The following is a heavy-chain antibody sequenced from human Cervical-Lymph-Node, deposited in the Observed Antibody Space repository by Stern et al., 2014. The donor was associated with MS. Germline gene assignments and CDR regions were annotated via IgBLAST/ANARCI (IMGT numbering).Heavy chain of an antibody. J-gene: IGHJ6*02. V-gene: IGHV1-69*01. D-gene: IGHD6-19*01. Sequence: QVQLVESGAEVKKPGSSVKVSCKAYGGVFSRYAFSWVRQAAGQGLEWMGGIIPMAGKTNYAQKFQGRVKVIADEATSTAYMELSSLRSEDAAVYYYASSYSGWDNPYHFYGMDVWGQGTAVTVSS. CDR3: ASSYSGWDNPYHFYGMDV. CDR1: GGVFSRYA. CDR2: IIPMAGKT.